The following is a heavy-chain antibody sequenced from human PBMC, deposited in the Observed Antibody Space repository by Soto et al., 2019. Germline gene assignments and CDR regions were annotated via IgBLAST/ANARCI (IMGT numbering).Heavy chain of an antibody. V-gene: IGHV4-59*01. J-gene: IGHJ5*02. CDR1: GGSISTYY. CDR2: VYNSGNT. Sequence: SETLSLTCSVFGGSISTYYWSWIRQPPGKGLEWIGYVYNSGNTKYNPSLKSRVTMWEDTSKNQVSLRLTSVTAADTAVYYCARDRQHTYGNCFDPWGQGTLVTVSS. D-gene: IGHD4-17*01. CDR3: ARDRQHTYGNCFDP.